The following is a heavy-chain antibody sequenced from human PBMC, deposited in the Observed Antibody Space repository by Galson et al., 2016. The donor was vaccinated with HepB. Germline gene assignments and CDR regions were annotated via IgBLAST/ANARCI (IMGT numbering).Heavy chain of an antibody. CDR1: GFTFSQRG. D-gene: IGHD2/OR15-2a*01. CDR2: DSMDGRRK. Sequence: SLRLSCAASGFTFSQRGMHWVRQAPGKGLEWVAADSMDGRRKFYADSVKGRSTISRDNSNNLLFLQMSSLRVDDTAVYYCAKRHEYCPPVGCSVDYWGQGTLVSVSS. CDR3: AKRHEYCPPVGCSVDY. J-gene: IGHJ4*02. V-gene: IGHV3-30*18.